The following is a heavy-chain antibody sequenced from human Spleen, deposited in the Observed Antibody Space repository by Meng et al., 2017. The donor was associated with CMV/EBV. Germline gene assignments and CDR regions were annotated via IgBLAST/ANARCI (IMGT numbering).Heavy chain of an antibody. CDR1: GFSFSAYT. D-gene: IGHD6-6*01. CDR3: AREGLVADYGMDV. J-gene: IGHJ6*02. V-gene: IGHV3-21*01. Sequence: GESLKISCAASGFSFSAYTINWVRQAPGKGLEWVSSISRSSADIYYSDSVKGRFSISRDNAKNSLFLQMNSLRAEDTAVYYCAREGLVADYGMDVWGQGTTVTVSS. CDR2: ISRSSADI.